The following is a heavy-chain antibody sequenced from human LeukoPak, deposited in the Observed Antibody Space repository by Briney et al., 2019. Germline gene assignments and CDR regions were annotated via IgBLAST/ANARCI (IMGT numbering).Heavy chain of an antibody. CDR3: AGTMEYSSSWNFDY. J-gene: IGHJ4*02. V-gene: IGHV3-23*01. CDR1: GFTLSNYA. CDR2: ISDSGDST. D-gene: IGHD6-13*01. Sequence: GGSLRLSCAASGFTLSNYAMSWVRQAPGKGLERVSSISDSGDSTYYADSVKGRFSISRDNSKNTLYLQMNSLRAEDTAVYYCAGTMEYSSSWNFDYWGQGTLVTVSS.